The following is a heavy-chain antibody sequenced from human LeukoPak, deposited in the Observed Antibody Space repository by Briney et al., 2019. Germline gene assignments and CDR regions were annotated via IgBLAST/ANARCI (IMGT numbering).Heavy chain of an antibody. Sequence: GESLDLQLKGSGYSFTTYWIGWVREMPGKGLEWMGIIYPSDSDTKYSPSFQGQVTSSPDKSINTAYLQWASLKASDTAMYYCAKLRWREGERLYFALWARRTLVTVSS. D-gene: IGHD4-23*01. V-gene: IGHV5-51*01. CDR3: AKLRWREGERLYFAL. CDR2: IYPSDSDT. CDR1: GYSFTTYW. J-gene: IGHJ4*02.